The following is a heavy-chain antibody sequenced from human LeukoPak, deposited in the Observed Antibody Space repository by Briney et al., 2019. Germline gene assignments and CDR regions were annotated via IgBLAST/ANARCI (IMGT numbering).Heavy chain of an antibody. CDR2: IHHSGST. V-gene: IGHV4-4*02. CDR1: GRSISSGYW. Sequence: PSGTLSLTCVVSGRSISSGYWWSWVRQPPGKGLEWIREIHHSGSTSYNPSLKSRVTISVDTSKNQFSLKLASVTAADTAIYYCARNADYCLDYWGQGTLVTVSS. D-gene: IGHD4/OR15-4a*01. J-gene: IGHJ4*02. CDR3: ARNADYCLDY.